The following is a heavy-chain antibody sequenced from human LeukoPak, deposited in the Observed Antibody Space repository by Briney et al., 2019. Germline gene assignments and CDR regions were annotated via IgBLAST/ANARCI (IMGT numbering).Heavy chain of an antibody. Sequence: PGGSLRLSCAASGFTFSNYEINWVRQAPGKGLEWISYISSSGSSIYYADSVRGRFTISRDNAKNSLYLHMNSLRAEDMGVYYCARGNNRREDYWGQGTLVTVSS. D-gene: IGHD1-14*01. V-gene: IGHV3-48*03. CDR3: ARGNNRREDY. CDR1: GFTFSNYE. CDR2: ISSSGSSI. J-gene: IGHJ4*02.